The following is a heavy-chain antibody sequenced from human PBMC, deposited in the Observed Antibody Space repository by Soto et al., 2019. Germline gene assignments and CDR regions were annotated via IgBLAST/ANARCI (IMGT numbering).Heavy chain of an antibody. CDR3: ARVTDR. Sequence: PSETLSLSCAVSDGSISSGGYSRSWSRQPPGKGLEWIGYIYHSGSTYYNPSLKSRVSISVDRSKNQFSLKLSSVTAADKAVYYCARVTDRWGQGTLVTSPQ. J-gene: IGHJ4*02. CDR1: DGSISSGGYS. V-gene: IGHV4-30-2*01. CDR2: IYHSGST.